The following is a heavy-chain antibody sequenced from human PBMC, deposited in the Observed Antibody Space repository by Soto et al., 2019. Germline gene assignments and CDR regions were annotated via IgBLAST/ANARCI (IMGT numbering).Heavy chain of an antibody. V-gene: IGHV4-30-2*01. CDR1: GGSISSGGYS. CDR2: IYHSGST. D-gene: IGHD3-10*01. J-gene: IGHJ4*02. Sequence: QLQLQESGSGLVKPSQTLSLTCAVSGGSISSGGYSWSWIRQPPGKGLEWIGYIYHSGSTYYNPSLKSRVTISVDRSKNQFSLKLSSVTAADTAVYYCVRGVRSPGILLDTFDYWGQGTLFTVSS. CDR3: VRGVRSPGILLDTFDY.